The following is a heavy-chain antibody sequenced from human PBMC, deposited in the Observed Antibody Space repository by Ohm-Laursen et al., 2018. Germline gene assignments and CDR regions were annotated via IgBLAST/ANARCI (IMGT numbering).Heavy chain of an antibody. J-gene: IGHJ4*02. D-gene: IGHD6-19*01. V-gene: IGHV1-18*01. CDR3: ARTGQWVDYYFDY. CDR1: SYTFNNYD. CDR2: ISTYNGIT. Sequence: SVKVSCKASSYTFNNYDMSWVRQAPGQGLEWMGWISTYNGITNYAQKFQGRLTLTTDTSTSTVSMELRSLRSDDTAVYYCARTGQWVDYYFDYWGQGTLVTVSS.